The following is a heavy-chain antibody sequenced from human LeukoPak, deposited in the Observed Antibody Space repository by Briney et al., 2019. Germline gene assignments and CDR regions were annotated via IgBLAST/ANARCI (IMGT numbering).Heavy chain of an antibody. CDR2: IYPGDSDT. J-gene: IGHJ4*02. CDR1: GYSFTTYW. D-gene: IGHD3-22*01. Sequence: GESLKISCKGSGYSFTTYWIGWVRQMPGKGLEWMGIIYPGDSDTKYSPSFQGQVTISADKSITTAYLQWSSLKASDTAMYYCARQPYYYDSRGYNFDSWGQGTLVTVSP. CDR3: ARQPYYYDSRGYNFDS. V-gene: IGHV5-51*01.